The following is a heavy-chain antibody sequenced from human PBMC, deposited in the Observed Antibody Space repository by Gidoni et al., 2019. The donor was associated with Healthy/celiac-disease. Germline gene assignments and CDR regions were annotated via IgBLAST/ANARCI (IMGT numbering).Heavy chain of an antibody. D-gene: IGHD6-19*01. J-gene: IGHJ4*02. CDR1: GFTFSSYA. CDR3: VKVIGHSSGWYDY. Sequence: EVQLVESGGGLVQPGGSLRLSCSASGFTFSSYAMHWVRQAPGKGLEYVSAISSNGGSTYYADSVKGRFTISRDNSKNTLYLQMSSLRAEDTAVYYCVKVIGHSSGWYDYWGQGTLVTVSS. V-gene: IGHV3-64D*06. CDR2: ISSNGGST.